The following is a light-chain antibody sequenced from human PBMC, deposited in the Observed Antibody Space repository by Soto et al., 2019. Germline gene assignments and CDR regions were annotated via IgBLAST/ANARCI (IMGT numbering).Light chain of an antibody. V-gene: IGKV4-1*01. J-gene: IGKJ4*01. CDR3: LQYYGDPLT. CDR1: QTLLSSSNNKNY. Sequence: DIVITQSPDSLAVSLGERATINCKSSQTLLSSSNNKNYLAWYQQKPGQPPKLLISWASTRASGVPDRFTGSGSGADVTLTVSSLQAEDVALYYCLQYYGDPLTFGGGTEVEIK. CDR2: WAS.